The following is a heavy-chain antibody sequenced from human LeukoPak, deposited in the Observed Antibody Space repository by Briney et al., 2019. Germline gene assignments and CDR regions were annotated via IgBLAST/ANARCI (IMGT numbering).Heavy chain of an antibody. D-gene: IGHD3-9*01. Sequence: GGSLRLSCTASGFTFGDYAMSWVRQAPGKGLEWVGFIRSKAYGGTTEYAASVKGRFTISRDDSKSIAYLQINSLKTEDTAVYYCTREERHVLRYFDWLSPRTYYYYMDVWGKGTTVTISS. CDR2: IRSKAYGGTT. CDR1: GFTFGDYA. CDR3: TREERHVLRYFDWLSPRTYYYYMDV. V-gene: IGHV3-49*04. J-gene: IGHJ6*03.